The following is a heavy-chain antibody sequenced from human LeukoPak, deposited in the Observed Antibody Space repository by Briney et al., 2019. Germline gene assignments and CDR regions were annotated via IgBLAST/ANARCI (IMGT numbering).Heavy chain of an antibody. J-gene: IGHJ4*02. Sequence: SETLSLTCTVSGGSISSYYWSWIRQPPGKGLEWIGYIYYSGSTNYNPSLKSRVTISVDTSKNQFSLKLSSVTAADTAVYYCARVSGVVGAPIDYWGQGTLVTVSS. CDR3: ARVSGVVGAPIDY. CDR2: IYYSGST. V-gene: IGHV4-59*12. CDR1: GGSISSYY. D-gene: IGHD1-26*01.